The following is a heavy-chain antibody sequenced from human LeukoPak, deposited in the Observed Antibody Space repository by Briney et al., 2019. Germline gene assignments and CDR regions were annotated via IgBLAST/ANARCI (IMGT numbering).Heavy chain of an antibody. V-gene: IGHV1-69*01. Sequence: SVKVSCKASGGTFSSYAISWVRQAPGQGLEWMGGIIPIFGTANYAQKFQGRVTITADESTSTAYMELSSLRSEDTAVYYCARDRRDYGSGSSWFDPWGQGTLVTVSS. J-gene: IGHJ5*02. CDR1: GGTFSSYA. CDR3: ARDRRDYGSGSSWFDP. CDR2: IIPIFGTA. D-gene: IGHD3-10*01.